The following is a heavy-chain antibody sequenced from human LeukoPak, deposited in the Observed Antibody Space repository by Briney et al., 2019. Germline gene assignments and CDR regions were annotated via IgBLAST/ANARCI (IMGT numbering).Heavy chain of an antibody. CDR3: ARGRHYYDSSGYYYVAEYFQH. J-gene: IGHJ1*01. CDR1: GGSFSGYY. Sequence: SETLSLTCAVYGGSFSGYYWSWIRQPPGKGLEWIGEINHSGSTNYNPSLKSRVTISVDTSKNQFSLKLSSVTAADTAVYYCARGRHYYDSSGYYYVAEYFQHWGQGTLVTVSS. V-gene: IGHV4-34*01. CDR2: INHSGST. D-gene: IGHD3-22*01.